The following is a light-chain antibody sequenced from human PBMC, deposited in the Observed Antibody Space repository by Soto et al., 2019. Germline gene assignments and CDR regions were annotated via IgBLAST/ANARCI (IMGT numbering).Light chain of an antibody. CDR3: QQDESSPT. Sequence: EIVLTQSPGTLSLSPGERATLSCRASQSISSNYLAWYQQMPCQAPRLLIYGASSRAIGIPDRFSGSGSGTDFTLTISRLEPEDFAVYFCQQDESSPTFGHGTKVEIK. J-gene: IGKJ1*01. CDR2: GAS. CDR1: QSISSNY. V-gene: IGKV3-20*01.